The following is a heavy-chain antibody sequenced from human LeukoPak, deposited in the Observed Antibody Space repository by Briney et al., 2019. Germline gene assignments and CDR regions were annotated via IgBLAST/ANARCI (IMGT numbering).Heavy chain of an antibody. CDR1: GFTVSSNY. J-gene: IGHJ6*03. CDR3: ARHNYPSYYYYMDV. D-gene: IGHD1-1*01. V-gene: IGHV3-53*01. CDR2: IYSGGST. Sequence: PGGSLRLSCAASGFTVSSNYMSWVRQAPGKGLEWVSVIYSGGSTYYADSVKGQFTISRDNAKNSLYLQMNSLRAEDTALYYCARHNYPSYYYYMDVWGKGTTVTVSS.